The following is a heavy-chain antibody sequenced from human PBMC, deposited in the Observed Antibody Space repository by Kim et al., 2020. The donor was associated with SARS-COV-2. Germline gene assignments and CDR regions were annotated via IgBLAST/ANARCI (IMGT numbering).Heavy chain of an antibody. J-gene: IGHJ6*04. V-gene: IGHV1-46*01. Sequence: ASVKVSCKASGYTFTSYYMHWVRQAPGQGLEWMGIINPSGGSTSYAQKFQGRVTMTRDTSTSTVYMELSSLRSEDTAVYYCARDVVATIYYCYYGMDVWGERTNVAVSS. CDR3: ARDVVATIYYCYYGMDV. CDR2: INPSGGST. D-gene: IGHD5-12*01. CDR1: GYTFTSYY.